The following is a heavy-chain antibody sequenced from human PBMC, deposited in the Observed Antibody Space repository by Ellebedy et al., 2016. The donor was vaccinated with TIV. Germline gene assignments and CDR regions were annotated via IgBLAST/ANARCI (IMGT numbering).Heavy chain of an antibody. J-gene: IGHJ3*02. CDR2: TYYRSKWYN. D-gene: IGHD3-22*01. V-gene: IGHV6-1*01. CDR1: GDSVSSNSAA. CDR3: ARAGDYDSSGYYYGDAFVI. Sequence: SQTLSLTCAISGDSVSSNSAAWNWIRPSPSRGLEWLGRTYYRSKWYNDYAVSVKSRITINPDTSKNQFSLQLNSVTPEDTAVYYCARAGDYDSSGYYYGDAFVIWGQGTMVTVSS.